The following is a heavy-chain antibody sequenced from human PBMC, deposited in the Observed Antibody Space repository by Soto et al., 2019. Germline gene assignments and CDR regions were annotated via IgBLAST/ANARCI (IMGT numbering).Heavy chain of an antibody. CDR1: GGSFSGYY. CDR3: ARGWESRYFDWRKRYYYDYGMDV. D-gene: IGHD3-9*01. CDR2: INHSGST. V-gene: IGHV4-34*01. J-gene: IGHJ6*02. Sequence: QVQLQQWGAGLLKPSETLSLTCAVYGGSFSGYYWSWIRQPPGKGLEWIGEINHSGSTNYNPSLKSRVTISVDTSKNQFSLKLSSVTAADTAVYYCARGWESRYFDWRKRYYYDYGMDVWGQGTTVTVSS.